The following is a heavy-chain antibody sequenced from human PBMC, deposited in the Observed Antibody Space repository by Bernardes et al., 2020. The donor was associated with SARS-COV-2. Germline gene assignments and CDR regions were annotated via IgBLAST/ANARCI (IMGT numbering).Heavy chain of an antibody. CDR2: IWSDGSSE. CDR3: ARGPAAGGLIYYYGMDV. Sequence: GSLRLSCTGSEFTFRNYARHWVRQAPGKGLEWVGVIWSDGSSEHYGDSVRGRFTISRDNSKNTLHLQMNSLRVEDTAVYYCARGPAAGGLIYYYGMDVWGQGTTVIVSS. J-gene: IGHJ6*02. CDR1: EFTFRNYA. V-gene: IGHV3-33*01. D-gene: IGHD6-25*01.